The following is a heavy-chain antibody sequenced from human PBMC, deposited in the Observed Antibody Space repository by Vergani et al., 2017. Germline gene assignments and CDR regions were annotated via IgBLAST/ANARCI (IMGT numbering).Heavy chain of an antibody. V-gene: IGHV3-21*01. CDR2: ISSSSSYI. CDR3: AREQAGSGYPRTFDY. D-gene: IGHD5-12*01. Sequence: EVQLVESGGGLVKPGGSLRLSCAASGFTFSSYSMNWVRQAPGKGLEWVSSISSSSSYIYYADSVKGRFTISRDNAKNSLYLQMNSLRAEDTAVYYCAREQAGSGYPRTFDYWGQGTLVTVSS. J-gene: IGHJ4*02. CDR1: GFTFSSYS.